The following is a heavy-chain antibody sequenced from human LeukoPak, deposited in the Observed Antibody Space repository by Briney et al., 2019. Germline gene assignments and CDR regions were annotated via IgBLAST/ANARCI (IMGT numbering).Heavy chain of an antibody. CDR3: ARAFPGSIAAASWMVDY. V-gene: IGHV1-18*04. CDR1: GYTFTSYG. Sequence: GASVKVSCKASGYTFTSYGISWVRQAPGQGREWMGWISAYNGNTNYAQKLQGRVTMTTDASTSTAYMELRSLRSADTAVCYCARAFPGSIAAASWMVDYWGRGTLVTVSS. J-gene: IGHJ4*02. D-gene: IGHD6-13*01. CDR2: ISAYNGNT.